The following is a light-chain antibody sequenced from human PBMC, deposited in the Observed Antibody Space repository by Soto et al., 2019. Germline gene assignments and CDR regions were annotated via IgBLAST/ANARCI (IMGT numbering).Light chain of an antibody. J-gene: IGLJ1*01. CDR3: CSYAGSSTQSYV. CDR1: NSDVRSYNL. CDR2: EVS. V-gene: IGLV2-23*02. Sequence: QSVLTQPASVSGSPGQSITISCTGTNSDVRSYNLVSWYQQHPGKAPKVIIYEVSERPSGVSDRFSGSKSGNTASLMISGLQAEDEADYYCCSYAGSSTQSYVFGSGTKVTVL.